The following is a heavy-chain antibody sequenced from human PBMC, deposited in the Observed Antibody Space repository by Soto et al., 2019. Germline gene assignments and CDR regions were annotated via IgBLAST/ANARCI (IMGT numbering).Heavy chain of an antibody. CDR1: GFSLSTSGVG. CDR2: IYWDDDK. D-gene: IGHD3-16*01. J-gene: IGHJ3*02. Sequence: QITLKESGPTLVKPTQTLTLTCTFSGFSLSTSGVGVGWIRQPPGKALEWLALIYWDDDKRYSPSLKSRLTIPKDTSKNQVVLKMTNMEPVEKAKYYCAKRLGLKTDDAFDIWGQGTMVTVSS. CDR3: AKRLGLKTDDAFDI. V-gene: IGHV2-5*02.